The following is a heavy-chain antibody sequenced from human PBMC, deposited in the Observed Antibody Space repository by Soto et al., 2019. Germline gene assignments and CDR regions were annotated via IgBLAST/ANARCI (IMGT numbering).Heavy chain of an antibody. J-gene: IGHJ4*02. V-gene: IGHV3-11*06. CDR1: GFTFSDYY. CDR2: ISSSSSYT. Sequence: GCLLLSCTASGFTFSDYYMSWIRQAPGKGLEWVSYISSSSSYTNYADSVKGRFTISRDNAKNSLYLQMNSLRAEDTAVYYCARDYDGAARPTPHYWGQGTLVTVSS. D-gene: IGHD6-6*01. CDR3: ARDYDGAARPTPHY.